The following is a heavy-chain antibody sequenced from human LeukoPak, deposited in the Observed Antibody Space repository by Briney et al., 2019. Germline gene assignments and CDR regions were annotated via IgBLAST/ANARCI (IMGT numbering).Heavy chain of an antibody. CDR2: TSYDGSNK. CDR3: AKRMHGYYFDY. CDR1: GFTFSSYG. J-gene: IGHJ4*02. V-gene: IGHV3-30*18. Sequence: GGSLRLSCVASGFTFSSYGMQWVRQAPGKGLEWVAVTSYDGSNKYYADSVKGRFTISRDNSKNTLYLQMNSLRAEDTAVYYRAKRMHGYYFDYWGQGTLVTVSS.